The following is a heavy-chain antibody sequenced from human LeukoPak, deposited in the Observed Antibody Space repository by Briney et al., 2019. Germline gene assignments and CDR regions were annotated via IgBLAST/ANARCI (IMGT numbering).Heavy chain of an antibody. CDR2: IYYSGST. D-gene: IGHD6-13*01. Sequence: SETLSLTCTVSGGSISSYYWSWVRQPPGEGVEGMGYIYYSGSTNYNPSLKSGGTIPVDTTKNQFSLKLSSVHAADRAVWYYARFVPKQQLVDAFDLGGQGTMVTVS. V-gene: IGHV4-59*01. CDR3: ARFVPKQQLVDAFDL. J-gene: IGHJ3*01. CDR1: GGSISSYY.